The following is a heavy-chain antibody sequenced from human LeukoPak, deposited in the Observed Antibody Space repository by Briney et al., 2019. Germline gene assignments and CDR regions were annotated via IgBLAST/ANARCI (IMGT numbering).Heavy chain of an antibody. Sequence: SETLSLTCTVSGGSISGYYWSWIRQPPGKGLEWIGEINLSGSTNYNPSLKSRVTISVDTSKNQFSLKLSSVTAADTAVYYCARAPIDGSWYVAGMDVWGQGTTVTVSS. D-gene: IGHD6-13*01. V-gene: IGHV4-34*01. CDR2: INLSGST. CDR1: GGSISGYY. CDR3: ARAPIDGSWYVAGMDV. J-gene: IGHJ6*02.